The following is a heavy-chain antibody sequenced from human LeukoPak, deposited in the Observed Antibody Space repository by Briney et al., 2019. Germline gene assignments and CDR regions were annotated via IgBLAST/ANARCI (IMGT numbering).Heavy chain of an antibody. Sequence: GGSLRLSCAASGFTFSSYAMSWVRQAPGKGLEWVSAISGSGGSTYYADSVKGRFTISRDSSKNTLYLQMNSLRAEDTAVYYCAKDHRIQLWLPLFDYWGQGTLVTVSS. J-gene: IGHJ4*02. CDR3: AKDHRIQLWLPLFDY. CDR1: GFTFSSYA. V-gene: IGHV3-23*01. CDR2: ISGSGGST. D-gene: IGHD5-18*01.